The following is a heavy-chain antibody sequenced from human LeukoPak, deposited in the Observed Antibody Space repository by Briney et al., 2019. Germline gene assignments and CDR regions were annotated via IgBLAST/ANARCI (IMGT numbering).Heavy chain of an antibody. CDR2: IYYSGST. V-gene: IGHV4-34*09. CDR1: GGSFSGYY. D-gene: IGHD6-19*01. Sequence: SETLSLTCAVYGGSFSGYYWSWIRQPPGKGLEWIGYIYYSGSTYYNPSLKSRVTISVDTSKNQFSLKLSSVTAADTAVYYCARDAGYSSGWYVDYWGQGTLVTVSS. J-gene: IGHJ4*02. CDR3: ARDAGYSSGWYVDY.